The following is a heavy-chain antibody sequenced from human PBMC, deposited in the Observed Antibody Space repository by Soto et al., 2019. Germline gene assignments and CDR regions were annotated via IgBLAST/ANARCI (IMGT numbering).Heavy chain of an antibody. CDR2: ISWNSGSI. V-gene: IGHV3-9*01. CDR3: AKVRLLAIVVEAFDI. D-gene: IGHD2-15*01. CDR1: GFTFDDYA. J-gene: IGHJ3*02. Sequence: GVSLRLSCAASGFTFDDYAMHWVRQAPGKGLEWVSGISWNSGSIGYADSVKGRFTISRDNAKNSLYLQMNSLRAEDTALYYCAKVRLLAIVVEAFDIWGQGTMVTVSS.